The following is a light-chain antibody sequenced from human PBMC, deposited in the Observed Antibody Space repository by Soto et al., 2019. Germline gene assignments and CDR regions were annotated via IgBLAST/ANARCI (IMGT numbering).Light chain of an antibody. CDR3: QQTYTTYPT. CDR2: VAS. Sequence: ITMTQTPYSLSAFVGDRVIIHCRASQTISRNLNWYQQKPGQAPKLLIYVASSLQSGVPSRFRGSGSGTDFTLTISTLKPEDFATYYCQQTYTTYPTFGLGTKVDIK. V-gene: IGKV1-39*01. CDR1: QTISRN. J-gene: IGKJ1*01.